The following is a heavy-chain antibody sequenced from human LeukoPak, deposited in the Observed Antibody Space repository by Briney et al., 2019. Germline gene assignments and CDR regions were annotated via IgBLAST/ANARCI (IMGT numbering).Heavy chain of an antibody. CDR2: INPNSGGT. Sequence: ASVKVSCKASGYSFTGFYLHWVRRAPGQGLEWMGWINPNSGGTDSAQKFQGRVTMTRDTSTSTVYMELSSLTSDDTAVYYCARVEMVTNFQFYYFDLWGPGTLVIVSS. CDR1: GYSFTGFY. V-gene: IGHV1-2*02. CDR3: ARVEMVTNFQFYYFDL. D-gene: IGHD5-24*01. J-gene: IGHJ4*02.